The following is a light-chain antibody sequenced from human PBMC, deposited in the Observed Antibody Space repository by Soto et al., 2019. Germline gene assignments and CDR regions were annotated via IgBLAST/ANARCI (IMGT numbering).Light chain of an antibody. CDR3: SSYTSSSTLYA. J-gene: IGLJ1*01. Sequence: QSVLTQPASVSGSPGQSITISCTGASSDVGSYNLVSWYQQHPGKAPKLMIYEGSKRPSGVSNRFSGSKSGNTASLTISGLQAEDEADYYCSSYTSSSTLYAFGTGTKVTVL. CDR2: EGS. CDR1: SSDVGSYNL. V-gene: IGLV2-14*02.